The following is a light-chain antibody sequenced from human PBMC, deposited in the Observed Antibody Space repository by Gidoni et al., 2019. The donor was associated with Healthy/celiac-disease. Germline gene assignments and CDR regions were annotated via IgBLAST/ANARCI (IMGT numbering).Light chain of an antibody. V-gene: IGLV3-1*01. Sequence: SYALTQPPSVSASPGQTASITCSGDKWGDKYACWYQQKPGQSPVLVIYQDSKRPPGIPERFSGSNSGNTATLTISGTQAMDEADYYCQAWDSSSVVFGGGTKLTVL. CDR2: QDS. CDR3: QAWDSSSVV. CDR1: KWGDKY. J-gene: IGLJ2*01.